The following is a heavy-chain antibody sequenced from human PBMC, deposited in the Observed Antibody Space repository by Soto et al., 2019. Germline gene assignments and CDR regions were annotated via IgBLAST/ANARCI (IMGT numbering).Heavy chain of an antibody. CDR3: AKGATVTTHYQYYGMDV. CDR2: VNWGGDTT. J-gene: IGHJ6*02. CDR1: GFTFDDFA. Sequence: LRLSCAASGFTFDDFAMCWVRQVPGKGLEWISLVNWGGDTTFYAESVKGRFIISRDNSKNSVYLQMNSLRSEDSAVYYCAKGATVTTHYQYYGMDVWGQGTTVTVSS. V-gene: IGHV3-43D*04. D-gene: IGHD4-17*01.